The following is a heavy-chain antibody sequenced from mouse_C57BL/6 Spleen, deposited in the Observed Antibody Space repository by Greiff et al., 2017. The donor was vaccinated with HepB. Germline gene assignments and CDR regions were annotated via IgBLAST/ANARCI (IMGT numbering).Heavy chain of an antibody. Sequence: VPLQQSGPELVKPGASVKMSCKASGYTFPDYNMHWVKQSHGKRLEWIGYINPNNGGTSYNQKFKGKATLTVNKPGSTADMELRSLTSEDAAVYYCARLEGAIYCDYDYAVDYWGQGTSVTVSS. D-gene: IGHD2-4*01. CDR3: ARLEGAIYCDYDYAVDY. CDR1: GYTFPDYN. J-gene: IGHJ4*01. CDR2: INPNNGGT. V-gene: IGHV1-22*01.